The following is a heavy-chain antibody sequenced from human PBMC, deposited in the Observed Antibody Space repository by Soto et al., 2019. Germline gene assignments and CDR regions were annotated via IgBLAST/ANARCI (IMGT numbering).Heavy chain of an antibody. V-gene: IGHV3-30*18. CDR1: GFTFSSYG. CDR3: AKGGIAVRGIYYGMDV. D-gene: IGHD6-19*01. J-gene: IGHJ6*02. Sequence: GGSLRLSCAASGFTFSSYGMHWVRQAPGKGLEWVAVISYDGSNKYYADSVKGRFTISRDNSKNTLYLQMNSLRAEDTAVYYCAKGGIAVRGIYYGMDVWGQGTTVTVSS. CDR2: ISYDGSNK.